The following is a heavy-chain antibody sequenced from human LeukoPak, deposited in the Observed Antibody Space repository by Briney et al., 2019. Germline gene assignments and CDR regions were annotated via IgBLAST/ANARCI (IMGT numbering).Heavy chain of an antibody. D-gene: IGHD1-26*01. CDR1: GGSISSSSYY. CDR3: ARTGGSFYFDY. V-gene: IGHV4-39*07. Sequence: SETLSLTCTVSGGSISSSSYYWSWIRQPPGKGLEWIGEINHSGSTNYNPSLKSRVTISVDTSKNQFSLKLSSVTAADTAVYYCARTGGSFYFDYWGQGTLVTVSS. CDR2: INHSGST. J-gene: IGHJ4*02.